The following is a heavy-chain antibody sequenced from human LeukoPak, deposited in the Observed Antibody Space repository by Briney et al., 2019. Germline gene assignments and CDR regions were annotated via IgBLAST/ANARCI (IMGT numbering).Heavy chain of an antibody. CDR3: AKESLRYSSSWTQVDY. D-gene: IGHD6-13*01. Sequence: PGGSLRLSCAASGFTFNSYGMHWVRQAPGKGLEWVAVISYDGSNKYYADSVKGRFTISRDNSKNTLYLQMNSLRAEDTAVYYCAKESLRYSSSWTQVDYWGQGTLVTVSS. V-gene: IGHV3-30*18. J-gene: IGHJ4*02. CDR1: GFTFNSYG. CDR2: ISYDGSNK.